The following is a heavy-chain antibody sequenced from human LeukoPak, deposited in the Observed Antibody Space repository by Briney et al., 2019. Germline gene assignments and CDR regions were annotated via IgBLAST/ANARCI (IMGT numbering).Heavy chain of an antibody. D-gene: IGHD5-24*01. CDR3: ARDQRRDGYNFS. CDR2: IIPILGIA. V-gene: IGHV1-69*04. Sequence: SVKVSCKASGGTFSSYTISWVRQAPGQGREWMGRIIPILGIANYAQKFQGRVTITADKSTSTAYMELSSLRSEDTAVYYCARDQRRDGYNFSCGQGTLVTVSS. CDR1: GGTFSSYT. J-gene: IGHJ5*02.